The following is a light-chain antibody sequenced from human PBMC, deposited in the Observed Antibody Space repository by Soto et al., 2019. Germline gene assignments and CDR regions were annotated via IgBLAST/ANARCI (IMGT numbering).Light chain of an antibody. CDR1: SSDVGGYNY. Sequence: QSALTQPASVSGSPGQSITISCTGTSSDVGGYNYVSWYQQHPGKAPKLMIYEVSNRPSWISHRFSGSKSGNTASLTISGLQAEDEADYYCSSYTSSSTLVVFGGGTKLTVL. V-gene: IGLV2-14*01. J-gene: IGLJ2*01. CDR3: SSYTSSSTLVV. CDR2: EVS.